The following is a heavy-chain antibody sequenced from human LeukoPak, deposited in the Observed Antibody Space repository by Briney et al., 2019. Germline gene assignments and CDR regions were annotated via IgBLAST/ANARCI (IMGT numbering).Heavy chain of an antibody. CDR3: ARDGRGLGVAGTGTPFDF. CDR1: GFAFSNYA. D-gene: IGHD6-19*01. CDR2: ISGFNT. J-gene: IGHJ4*02. V-gene: IGHV3-23*01. Sequence: PGGSLRLSCTTSGFAFSNYAMNWVRQAPGKGPEWVSGISGFNTYYADSVKGRFTIFRDNSKNVLYLQMDRLRAEDTALYYCARDGRGLGVAGTGTPFDFWGRGTLVTVSS.